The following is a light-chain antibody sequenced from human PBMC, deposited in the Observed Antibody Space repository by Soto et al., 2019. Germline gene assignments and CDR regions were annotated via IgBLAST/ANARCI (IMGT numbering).Light chain of an antibody. CDR3: QYYSTVWA. J-gene: IGKJ1*01. Sequence: DIQMTQSPSTLSASIGDRVTITCRASQSISTRLAWYQQKQGKAPKVLIYDVSTLESGVPSRFSGSGSGTEFTLTISSLQPDDFATYFCQYYSTVWAFGQGTKV. V-gene: IGKV1-5*01. CDR2: DVS. CDR1: QSISTR.